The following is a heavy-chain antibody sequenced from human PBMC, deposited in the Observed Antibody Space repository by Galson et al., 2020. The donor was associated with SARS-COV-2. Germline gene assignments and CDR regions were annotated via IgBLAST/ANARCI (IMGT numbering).Heavy chain of an antibody. D-gene: IGHD2-2*01. CDR1: GGTFSSYT. Sequence: SVKVSCKASGGTFSSYTISWVRQAPGQGLEWMGRIIPNLGIANYAQKFQGRVTITADKSTSTAYMELSSLRTEDTAAYYCASVAGDTQEIVGVPAALYDYYSGRDVWGQGTTVIFSS. J-gene: IGHJ6*02. CDR2: IIPNLGIA. CDR3: ASVAGDTQEIVGVPAALYDYYSGRDV. V-gene: IGHV1-69*02.